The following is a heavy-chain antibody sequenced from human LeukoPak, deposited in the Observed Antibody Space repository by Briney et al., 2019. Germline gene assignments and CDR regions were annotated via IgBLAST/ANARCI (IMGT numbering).Heavy chain of an antibody. CDR2: IKQGGGEK. CDR3: ARGHCSGGSCYSLADAFDI. J-gene: IGHJ3*02. D-gene: IGHD2-15*01. V-gene: IGHV3-7*01. CDR1: GFTFSSYC. Sequence: GGSLRLSCAASGFTFSSYCMSWVRQAPGKGLEWVANIKQGGGEKYYVDSVKGRFTISRDNAKTSLYLQMNSLRAEDTAVYYCARGHCSGGSCYSLADAFDIWGQGTMVTVSS.